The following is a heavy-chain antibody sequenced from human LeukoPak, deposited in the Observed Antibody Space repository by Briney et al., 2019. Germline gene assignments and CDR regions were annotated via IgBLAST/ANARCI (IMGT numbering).Heavy chain of an antibody. CDR2: ISYDGSNK. J-gene: IGHJ4*02. V-gene: IGHV3-30*03. Sequence: GGSLRLSCAASGFTFSSYGMHWVRQAPGKGLEWVAVISYDGSNKYYADSVKGRFTISRDNSKNTLYLQMNSLRAEDTAVYYCAREIGGEPSTYYYDSSGYYPPGYWGQGTLVTVSS. D-gene: IGHD3-22*01. CDR1: GFTFSSYG. CDR3: AREIGGEPSTYYYDSSGYYPPGY.